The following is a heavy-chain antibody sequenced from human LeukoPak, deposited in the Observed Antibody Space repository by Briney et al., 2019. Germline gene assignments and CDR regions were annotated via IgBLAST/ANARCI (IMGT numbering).Heavy chain of an antibody. Sequence: PSETLSLTCTVSGGSISSYFWNWIRQPPGKGLEWIVYFYYSGSTNYNPSLKSRVTISVDTSKNQFSLKLSCVTAADTAVYYCAGGFSVRGGAFDIWGQGTMVTVSS. D-gene: IGHD4-23*01. CDR1: GGSISSYF. J-gene: IGHJ3*02. CDR2: FYYSGST. V-gene: IGHV4-59*01. CDR3: AGGFSVRGGAFDI.